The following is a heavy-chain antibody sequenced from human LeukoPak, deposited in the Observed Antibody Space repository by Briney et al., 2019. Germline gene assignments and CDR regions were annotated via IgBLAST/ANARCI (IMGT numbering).Heavy chain of an antibody. Sequence: GGSLRLSCAASGFTFSSYAMSWVRQAPGKGLEWVSAINGSGGSTYYADSVKGRFTISRDNSKNTLYLQMNSLRAEDTAVYYCASGRHYDFWSGYVELFDYWGQGTLVTVSS. CDR3: ASGRHYDFWSGYVELFDY. J-gene: IGHJ4*02. V-gene: IGHV3-23*01. CDR2: INGSGGST. D-gene: IGHD3-3*01. CDR1: GFTFSSYA.